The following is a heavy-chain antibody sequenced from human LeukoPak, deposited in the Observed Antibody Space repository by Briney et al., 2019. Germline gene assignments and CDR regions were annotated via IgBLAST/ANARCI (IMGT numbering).Heavy chain of an antibody. J-gene: IGHJ3*01. CDR1: GFTFSSYW. D-gene: IGHD3-9*01. V-gene: IGHV3-7*01. Sequence: PGGSLRLSCAASGFTFSSYWMSWVRQAPGKGLEWVANIKQDGSEKYYVDSVKGRFTIYRDNSNYTLFVQMHSLRPDDTAVYYCANFDGSSQAFHLWGQGTMVTVSS. CDR2: IKQDGSEK. CDR3: ANFDGSSQAFHL.